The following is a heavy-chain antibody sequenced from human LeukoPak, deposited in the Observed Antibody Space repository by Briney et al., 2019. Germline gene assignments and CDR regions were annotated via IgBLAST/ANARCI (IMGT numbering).Heavy chain of an antibody. CDR1: GYTFTSYD. V-gene: IGHV1-8*01. J-gene: IGHJ4*02. D-gene: IGHD5-18*01. CDR2: MNPNSGNT. Sequence: EASVKVSCKASGYTFTSYDINWVRQATGQGLEWMGWMNPNSGNTGYAQKFQGRVTMTRNTSISTAYMELSSLRSEDTAVYYCARGGRRWIQLWLRDPLDYWGQGTLVTVSS. CDR3: ARGGRRWIQLWLRDPLDY.